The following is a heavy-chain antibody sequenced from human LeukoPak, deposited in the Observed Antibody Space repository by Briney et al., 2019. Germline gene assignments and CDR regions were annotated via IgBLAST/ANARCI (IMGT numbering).Heavy chain of an antibody. D-gene: IGHD5-12*01. J-gene: IGHJ3*02. CDR2: ISSSGSTI. Sequence: GGSLRPSCAASGFTFSDYYMSWLRQAPGKGLEWVSYISSSGSTIYYADSVKGRFTISRDNAKNTLYLQMNSLRAEDTAVYYCAKLLVATIRGDAFDIWGQGTMVTVSS. CDR3: AKLLVATIRGDAFDI. CDR1: GFTFSDYY. V-gene: IGHV3-11*04.